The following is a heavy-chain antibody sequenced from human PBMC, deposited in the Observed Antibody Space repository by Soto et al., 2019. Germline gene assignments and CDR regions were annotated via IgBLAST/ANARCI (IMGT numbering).Heavy chain of an antibody. Sequence: SETLSLTCTVSGDSISGYYWSWIRQPPGKGLEWIGYIYYSGSTNYNPSLKSRVTISVDTSKNQFSLKLSSVTAADTAVYYCGRVRPGSGSYPKADWEFDPWGQGTLVTVSS. D-gene: IGHD3-10*01. V-gene: IGHV4-59*01. CDR1: GDSISGYY. CDR2: IYYSGST. CDR3: GRVRPGSGSYPKADWEFDP. J-gene: IGHJ5*02.